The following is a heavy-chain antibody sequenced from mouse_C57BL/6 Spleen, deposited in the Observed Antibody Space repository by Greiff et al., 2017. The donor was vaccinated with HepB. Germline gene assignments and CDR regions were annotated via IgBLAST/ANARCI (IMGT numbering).Heavy chain of an antibody. CDR3: ARERDCGSHYFDD. V-gene: IGHV1-80*01. J-gene: IGHJ2*01. CDR2: IYPGDGDT. Sequence: QVQLQQSGAELVKPGASVKISCKASGYAFSSYWMNWVKQRPGKGLEWIGQIYPGDGDTNYNGKFKGKATLTADKSSSTADMQLSSLTSEDSAVYYCARERDCGSHYFDDWGQGTTLTVSS. D-gene: IGHD1-1*01. CDR1: GYAFSSYW.